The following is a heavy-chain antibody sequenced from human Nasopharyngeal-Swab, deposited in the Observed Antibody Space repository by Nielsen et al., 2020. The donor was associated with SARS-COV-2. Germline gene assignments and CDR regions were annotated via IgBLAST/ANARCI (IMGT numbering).Heavy chain of an antibody. V-gene: IGHV3-30*18. Sequence: SCAASGFPFSSYGMHWVRQAPGKGLEWVAVISYDGSNKYYADSVKGRFTISRDNSKNTLYLQMNSLRAEDTAVYYCAKQIVVPAAPYFDYWGQGTLVTVSS. CDR2: ISYDGSNK. CDR1: GFPFSSYG. J-gene: IGHJ4*02. CDR3: AKQIVVPAAPYFDY. D-gene: IGHD2-2*01.